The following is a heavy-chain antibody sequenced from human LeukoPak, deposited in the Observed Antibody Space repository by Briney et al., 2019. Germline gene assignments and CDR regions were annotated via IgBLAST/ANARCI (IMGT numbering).Heavy chain of an antibody. CDR1: GYTFTGYY. V-gene: IGHV1-2*06. D-gene: IGHD6-19*01. Sequence: ASVKVSCKASGYTFTGYYMHWVRQAPGQGLEWMGRINPNSGGTNYAQKFQGRVTMTRDTSISTAYMELSRLRSDDTAAYYCARDLRAVAGTNYWGQGTLVTVSS. CDR3: ARDLRAVAGTNY. CDR2: INPNSGGT. J-gene: IGHJ4*02.